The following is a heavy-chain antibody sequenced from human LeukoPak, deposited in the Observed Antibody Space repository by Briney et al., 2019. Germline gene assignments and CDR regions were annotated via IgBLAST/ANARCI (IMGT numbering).Heavy chain of an antibody. D-gene: IGHD3-16*01. Sequence: SGGSLRLSCAASGFTFSNAWMAWVRQAPGKGLEWVANINQDGSTKQYVDSVRGRFTISRDNAKNSLYLQMNSLGAEDTGLYHCARDMKGSLDYWGQGTLVTVSS. CDR2: INQDGSTK. CDR1: GFTFSNAW. CDR3: ARDMKGSLDY. J-gene: IGHJ4*02. V-gene: IGHV3-7*01.